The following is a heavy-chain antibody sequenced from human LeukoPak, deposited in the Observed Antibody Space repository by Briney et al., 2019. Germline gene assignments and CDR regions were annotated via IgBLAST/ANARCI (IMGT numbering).Heavy chain of an antibody. CDR2: INHSGST. J-gene: IGHJ4*02. CDR3: ARGRRAMPFDY. V-gene: IGHV4-34*01. Sequence: PSETLSLTCAVYGGSFSGYYWSWLRQPPGKGLEWIGEINHSGSTNYNPSLKSRVTISVDTSKNQFSLKLSSVTAADTAVYYCARGRRAMPFDYWGQGTLVTVSS. D-gene: IGHD2-2*01. CDR1: GGSFSGYY.